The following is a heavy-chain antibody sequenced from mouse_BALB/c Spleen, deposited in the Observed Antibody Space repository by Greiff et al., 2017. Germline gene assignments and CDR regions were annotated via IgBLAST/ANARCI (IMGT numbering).Heavy chain of an antibody. J-gene: IGHJ2*01. CDR2: ISSGGST. D-gene: IGHD1-1*01. V-gene: IGHV5-6-5*01. CDR1: GFTFSSYA. Sequence: DVKLVESGGGLVKPGGSLKLSCAASGFTFSSYAMSWVRQTPEKRLEWVASISSGGSTYYPDSVKGRFTISRDNARNILYLQMSSLRSEDTAMYYCARLLRYFDYWGQGTTLTVSS. CDR3: ARLLRYFDY.